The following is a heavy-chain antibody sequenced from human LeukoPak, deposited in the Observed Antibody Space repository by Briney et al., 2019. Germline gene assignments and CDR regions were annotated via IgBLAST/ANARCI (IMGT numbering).Heavy chain of an antibody. Sequence: GGSLRLSCAASGFTFDDYAMHWVRQAPGKGLEWVSGISWNSGSIGYADSVKGRFTISRDNSKNTLYLQMNSLRAEDTAVYYCARVGNYYDSSGYSRPFDYWGQGTLVTVSS. CDR2: ISWNSGSI. CDR1: GFTFDDYA. D-gene: IGHD3-22*01. CDR3: ARVGNYYDSSGYSRPFDY. V-gene: IGHV3-9*01. J-gene: IGHJ4*02.